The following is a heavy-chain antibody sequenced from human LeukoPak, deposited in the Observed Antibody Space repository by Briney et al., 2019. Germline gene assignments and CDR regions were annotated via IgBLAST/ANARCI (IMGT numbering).Heavy chain of an antibody. CDR3: ARVVRNVRQGRLDYFDY. D-gene: IGHD2-15*01. J-gene: IGHJ4*02. CDR1: GFSFTNYW. CDR2: IYPVDSDT. V-gene: IGHV5-51*01. Sequence: PGESLKISCKDSGFSFTNYWIAWVRQMPGKGLEWMGIIYPVDSDTKYSPSFQGQVTISADRSISTAYLQWSSLKAWDTAIYYCARVVRNVRQGRLDYFDYWGQGTLVTVSS.